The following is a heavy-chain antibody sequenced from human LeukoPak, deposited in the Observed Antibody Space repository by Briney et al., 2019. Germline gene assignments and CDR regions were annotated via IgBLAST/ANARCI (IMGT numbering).Heavy chain of an antibody. CDR2: ISYDGSNK. CDR3: ARDGPMTTVTLYGMDV. V-gene: IGHV3-30*04. J-gene: IGHJ6*02. D-gene: IGHD4-17*01. Sequence: PGGSLRLSCAASGFTFSSYAMHWVRQAPGKGLEWVAVISYDGSNKYYADSVKGRFTISRDNSKNTLYLQMNSLRAEDTAAYYCARDGPMTTVTLYGMDVWGQGTTVTVSS. CDR1: GFTFSSYA.